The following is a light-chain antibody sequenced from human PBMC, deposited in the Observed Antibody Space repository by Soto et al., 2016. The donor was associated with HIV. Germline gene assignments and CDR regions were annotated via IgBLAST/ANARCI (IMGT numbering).Light chain of an antibody. CDR1: NIGSKS. V-gene: IGLV3-21*03. Sequence: SYELTQPPSVSVAPGKTARITCGGNNIGSKSVHWYQQKPGQAPVLVVHDDTDRPSGIPERFSGSNSGNTATLSINRVEAGDEADYYCQVWDNNSDHWVFGGGTKLTVL. CDR2: DDT. CDR3: QVWDNNSDHWV. J-gene: IGLJ3*02.